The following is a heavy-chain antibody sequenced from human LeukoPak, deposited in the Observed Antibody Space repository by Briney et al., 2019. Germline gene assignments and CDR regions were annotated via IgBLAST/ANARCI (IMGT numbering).Heavy chain of an antibody. J-gene: IGHJ5*02. V-gene: IGHV1-2*02. D-gene: IGHD3-10*01. CDR2: INPNSGGT. Sequence: ASVRVSCKASGYTFTGYYMHWVRQAPGQGLEWMGWINPNSGGTNYAQKFQGRVTMTRDTSISTAYMELSRLRSDDTAVYYCARDPMVPGSDWFDPWGQGTLVTVSS. CDR1: GYTFTGYY. CDR3: ARDPMVPGSDWFDP.